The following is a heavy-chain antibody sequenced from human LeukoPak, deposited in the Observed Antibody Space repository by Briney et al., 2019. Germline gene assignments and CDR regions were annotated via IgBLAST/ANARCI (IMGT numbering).Heavy chain of an antibody. CDR3: VRPELVGANYFDY. V-gene: IGHV3-11*04. CDR1: GFTFSDYY. CDR2: ISNSDSTK. D-gene: IGHD1-26*01. Sequence: GGSLRLSCAASGFTFSDYYMSWIRQAPGKGLEWVSYISNSDSTKYFADSVKGRFTISRDNAKNSLYLQMNNLRVEDTAVYYCVRPELVGANYFDYWGQGTLVTVSS. J-gene: IGHJ4*02.